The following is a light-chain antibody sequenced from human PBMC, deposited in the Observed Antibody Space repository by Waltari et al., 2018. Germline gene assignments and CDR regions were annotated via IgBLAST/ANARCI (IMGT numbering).Light chain of an antibody. CDR3: TSYTTNSVVI. CDR1: SSSVAAYKY. V-gene: IGLV2-14*03. Sequence: QSALTQPASVSGSPGQSIPISSTGTSSSVAAYKYVSWYQQHPGRAPKLIIYDVSKRPSGVSSRLSGSKSGNTASLTISGLQAEDEADYYCTSYTTNSVVIFGGGTEVTVL. J-gene: IGLJ2*01. CDR2: DVS.